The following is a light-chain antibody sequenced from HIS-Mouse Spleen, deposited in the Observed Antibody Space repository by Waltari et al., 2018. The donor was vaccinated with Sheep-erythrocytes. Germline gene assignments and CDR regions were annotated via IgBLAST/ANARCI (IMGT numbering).Light chain of an antibody. V-gene: IGKV3-15*01. Sequence: EIVMTQSPATLSVSPGERATLSCRASQSVSSNLAWYQQKPGQAPRLLIYGESTRATGIPARFSGSGSGTEFTLTISSLQSEDFAVYYCQQYNNWPPTFGQGTKGEIK. CDR3: QQYNNWPPT. CDR1: QSVSSN. CDR2: GES. J-gene: IGKJ1*01.